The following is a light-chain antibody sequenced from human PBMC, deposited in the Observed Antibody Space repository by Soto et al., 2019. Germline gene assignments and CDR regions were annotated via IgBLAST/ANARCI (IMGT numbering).Light chain of an antibody. CDR1: QSISSY. J-gene: IGKJ1*01. CDR3: QQSYSTPRT. CDR2: AAS. V-gene: IGKV1-39*01. Sequence: DIQMTQSPSSLSASVGDRVTITCRASQSISSYLNWYQQKPGKAPKLLIYAASSLQSGVPSRFSGSGSGTDFPLTISRPQAEDFSNYYCQQSYSTPRTFGQGTKVEIK.